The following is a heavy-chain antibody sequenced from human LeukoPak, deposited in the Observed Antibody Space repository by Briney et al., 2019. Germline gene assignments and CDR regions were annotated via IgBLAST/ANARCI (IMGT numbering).Heavy chain of an antibody. CDR3: ARGRGWVDY. Sequence: GGSLRLSCAASGFTFSSYSMNWVRQAPGKGLEWVSYISSTSSTIYYADSVKGRFTISRDTAKNSLYLQMNSLRVDDMAVYYCARGRGWVDYWGQGTLVTVSS. CDR2: ISSTSSTI. D-gene: IGHD3-16*01. CDR1: GFTFSSYS. V-gene: IGHV3-48*01. J-gene: IGHJ4*02.